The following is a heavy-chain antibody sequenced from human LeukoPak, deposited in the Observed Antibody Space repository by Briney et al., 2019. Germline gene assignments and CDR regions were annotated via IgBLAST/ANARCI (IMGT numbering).Heavy chain of an antibody. V-gene: IGHV3-48*04. CDR2: ISSSSTI. CDR3: ARDRPHCSSTSCYSSNWFDP. Sequence: GGSLRLSCAASGFTFSSYSMNWVRQAPGKGLEWVSYISSSSTIYYADSVKGRFTISRDNAKNSLYLQMNSLRAEDTAVYYCARDRPHCSSTSCYSSNWFDPWGQGTLVTVSS. J-gene: IGHJ5*02. D-gene: IGHD2-2*01. CDR1: GFTFSSYS.